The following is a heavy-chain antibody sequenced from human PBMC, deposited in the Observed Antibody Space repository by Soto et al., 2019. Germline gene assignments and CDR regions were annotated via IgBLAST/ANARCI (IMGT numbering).Heavy chain of an antibody. CDR2: ISSNGGST. Sequence: GGSLRLSCAASGFTFSSYAMHWVRQAPGKGLEYVSAISSNGGSTYYADSVKGRFTISRDNSKNTLYLQMGSLRAEDMAVYYCARGLSNWGPPFDYWGQGTLVTVSS. D-gene: IGHD7-27*01. CDR1: GFTFSSYA. J-gene: IGHJ4*02. V-gene: IGHV3-64*02. CDR3: ARGLSNWGPPFDY.